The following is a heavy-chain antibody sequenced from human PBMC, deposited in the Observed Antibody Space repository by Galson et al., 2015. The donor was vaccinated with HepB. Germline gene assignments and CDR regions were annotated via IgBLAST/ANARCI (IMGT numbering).Heavy chain of an antibody. Sequence: QSGAEVKKPGESLRISCKGSGYSFTSYWVSWVRQMPGKGLEWMGRIDPSDSYTNYSPSFQGHVTISADKSISTAYLQWSSLKASDTAMYYCARGGGYYDSRASALVPDYWGQGTLVTVSS. CDR1: GYSFTSYW. CDR3: ARGGGYYDSRASALVPDY. J-gene: IGHJ4*02. D-gene: IGHD3-22*01. V-gene: IGHV5-10-1*01. CDR2: IDPSDSYT.